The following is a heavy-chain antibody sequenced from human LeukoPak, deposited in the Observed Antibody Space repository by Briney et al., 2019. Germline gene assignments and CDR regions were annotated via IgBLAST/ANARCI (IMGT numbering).Heavy chain of an antibody. CDR3: ARDWYYDFWSGDNWFDP. J-gene: IGHJ5*02. CDR1: GFTFSSYS. CDR2: IKQDGSEK. D-gene: IGHD3-3*01. V-gene: IGHV3-7*01. Sequence: GGSLRLSCAASGFTFSSYSMNWVRQAPGKGLEWVANIKQDGSEKYYVDSVKGRFTISRDNAKNSLYLQMNSLRAEDTAVYYCARDWYYDFWSGDNWFDPWGQGTLVTVSS.